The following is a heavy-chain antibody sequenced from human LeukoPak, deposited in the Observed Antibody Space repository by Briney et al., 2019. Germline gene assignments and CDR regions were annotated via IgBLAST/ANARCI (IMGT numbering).Heavy chain of an antibody. D-gene: IGHD1-1*01. CDR2: ISSSSNYI. CDR3: SRSPQGTGSPADY. J-gene: IGHJ4*02. V-gene: IGHV3-21*01. CDR1: GFTFSSYS. Sequence: GGSLRLSCAASGFTFSSYSMNWVRQAPGKGLEWVSSISSSSNYIYYADSVKGRFTISRDNAKNSLYLQMNSLRAEDTAMYYCSRSPQGTGSPADYWGQGTLVTVSS.